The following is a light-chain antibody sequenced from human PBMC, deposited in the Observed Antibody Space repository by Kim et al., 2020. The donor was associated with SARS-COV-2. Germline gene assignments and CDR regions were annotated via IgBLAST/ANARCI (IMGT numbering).Light chain of an antibody. V-gene: IGKV3-20*01. CDR3: QQYGSSRGT. Sequence: PGESATLSCRASQSVARNYFAWYQQKPGQPPRLLIYGVSSRATDIPDRFSGSGSGTDFTLIINRLEPEDVAVYYCQQYGSSRGTFGQGTKLEI. CDR1: QSVARNY. J-gene: IGKJ2*01. CDR2: GVS.